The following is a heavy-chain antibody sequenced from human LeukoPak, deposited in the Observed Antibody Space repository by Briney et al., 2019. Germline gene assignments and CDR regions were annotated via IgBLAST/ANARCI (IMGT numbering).Heavy chain of an antibody. Sequence: ASVKVSCKASGGTFSSYAISWVRQAPGQGLEWVGGIIPIFGTANYAQKFQGRVTITADESTSTAYMELSSLRSEDTAVYYCAVEDCSGGSCYSKDGYNYYGMDVWGQGTTVTVSS. CDR2: IIPIFGTA. J-gene: IGHJ6*02. CDR1: GGTFSSYA. D-gene: IGHD2-15*01. V-gene: IGHV1-69*01. CDR3: AVEDCSGGSCYSKDGYNYYGMDV.